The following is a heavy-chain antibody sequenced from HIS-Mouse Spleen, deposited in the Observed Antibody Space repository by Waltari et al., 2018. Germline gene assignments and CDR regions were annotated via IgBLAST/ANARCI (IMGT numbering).Heavy chain of an antibody. J-gene: IGHJ2*01. V-gene: IGHV4-39*07. CDR3: AREIPYSSSWYDWYFDL. CDR2: IYYSGST. Sequence: QLQLQESGPGLVKPSETLSLTCTVSGGSISSSSYYWGWIRQPPGKGLEWIGSIYYSGSTYHNPSLKSRVPISVATYKNQFSLKLSSVTAADTAVYYCAREIPYSSSWYDWYFDLWGRGTLVTVSS. D-gene: IGHD6-13*01. CDR1: GGSISSSSYY.